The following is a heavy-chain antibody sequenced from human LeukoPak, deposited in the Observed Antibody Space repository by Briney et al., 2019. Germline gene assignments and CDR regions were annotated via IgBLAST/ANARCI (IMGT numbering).Heavy chain of an antibody. CDR3: ARVGGVGATPDY. D-gene: IGHD1-26*01. CDR1: GGSLSTSNYY. V-gene: IGHV4-39*01. J-gene: IGHJ4*02. Sequence: PSETLSLTCTVSGGSLSTSNYYWGWIRQPPGTGLEWIGNIFYSGSTYYNPSLKSRVTISVDTSKNQFSLKLSSVTAADTAVYYCARVGGVGATPDYWGQGTLVTVSS. CDR2: IFYSGST.